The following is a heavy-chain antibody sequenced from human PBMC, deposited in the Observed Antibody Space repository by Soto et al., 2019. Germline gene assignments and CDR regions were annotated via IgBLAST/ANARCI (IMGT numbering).Heavy chain of an antibody. D-gene: IGHD1-1*01. J-gene: IGHJ4*02. Sequence: GGSLRLSCAASGFTFSNNGMHWVRQAPGKGLEWVAVIWYDGSNKNCADSVKGRFTISRDNSKNRLYLQMNSLRAEDTAVYYCARDTDNGLDYWGQGTQVTVSS. V-gene: IGHV3-33*01. CDR3: ARDTDNGLDY. CDR1: GFTFSNNG. CDR2: IWYDGSNK.